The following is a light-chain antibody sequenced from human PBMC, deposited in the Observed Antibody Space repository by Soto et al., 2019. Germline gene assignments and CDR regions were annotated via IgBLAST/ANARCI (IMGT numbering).Light chain of an antibody. CDR2: GAS. CDR1: QSVSSSY. CDR3: XXYGSSPIT. V-gene: IGKV3-20*01. J-gene: IGKJ5*01. Sequence: EIVLTQSPGTLSLSPGERATLSCRASQSVSSSYLAWYQQKPGQAPRLLIYGASSRATGIPDRFSGSGSGXXXXXXXXXLXPEXXXXXXXXXYGSSPITFGQGTRLEIK.